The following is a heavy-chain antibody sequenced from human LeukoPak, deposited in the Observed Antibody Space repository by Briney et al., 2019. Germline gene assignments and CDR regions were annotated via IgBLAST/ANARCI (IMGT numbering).Heavy chain of an antibody. CDR1: GFTFSNFG. V-gene: IGHV3-30*02. CDR2: IRYDGSNK. J-gene: IGHJ4*02. CDR3: AKVVHTSSWYSTGH. Sequence: GRSLRLSCAASGFTFSNFGMHWVRQAPGKGLEWVAFIRYDGSNKHHADSVKGRFTISRDNSKNTLCLQMNSLRPEDTAVYYCAKVVHTSSWYSTGHWGQGTLVTVS. D-gene: IGHD6-13*01.